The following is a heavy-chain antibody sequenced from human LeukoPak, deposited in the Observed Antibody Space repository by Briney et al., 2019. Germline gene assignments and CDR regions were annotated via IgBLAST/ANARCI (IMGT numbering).Heavy chain of an antibody. D-gene: IGHD3-9*01. CDR2: INHSGST. J-gene: IGHJ4*02. Sequence: SETLSPTCAVYGGSFSGYYWSWIRQPPGKGLEWIGEINHSGSTNYNPSLKSRVTISVDTSKNQFSLKLSSVTAADTAVYYCARGGGLRYFDWLFRPFDYWGQGTLVTVSS. V-gene: IGHV4-34*01. CDR1: GGSFSGYY. CDR3: ARGGGLRYFDWLFRPFDY.